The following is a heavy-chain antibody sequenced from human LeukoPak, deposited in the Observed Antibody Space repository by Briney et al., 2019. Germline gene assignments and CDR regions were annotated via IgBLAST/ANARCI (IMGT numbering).Heavy chain of an antibody. CDR3: ARQPPGGFYDIDRLYYFDY. D-gene: IGHD3-9*01. CDR2: ISGSGGST. CDR1: GFTFSSYA. J-gene: IGHJ4*02. V-gene: IGHV3-23*01. Sequence: GGSLRLSCAASGFTFSSYAMSWVRQAPGKGLEWVSAISGSGGSTYYADSVKGRFTISRDNSKNTLYLQMNSLRAEDTAVYYCARQPPGGFYDIDRLYYFDYWGQGTLVTVSS.